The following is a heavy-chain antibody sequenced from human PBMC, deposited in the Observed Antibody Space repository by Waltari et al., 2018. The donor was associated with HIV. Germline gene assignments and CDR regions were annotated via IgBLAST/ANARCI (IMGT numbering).Heavy chain of an antibody. J-gene: IGHJ4*02. CDR2: IYYSGST. V-gene: IGHV4-39*07. Sequence: QLQLQESGPGLVKPSETLSLPCTLPGGSISRSGYYWGWIRQPPGKGLEWIGTIYYSGSTYYNPSLKSRVTISADTSKNQFSLKLSSVTAADTAVYYCARGASIGGWVRNDYWGQGTLVTVSS. CDR1: GGSISRSGYY. CDR3: ARGASIGGWVRNDY. D-gene: IGHD6-6*01.